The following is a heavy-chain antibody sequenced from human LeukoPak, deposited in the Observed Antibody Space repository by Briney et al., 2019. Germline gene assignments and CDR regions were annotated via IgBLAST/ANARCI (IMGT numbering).Heavy chain of an antibody. CDR1: GYSFTSYW. D-gene: IGHD3-22*01. J-gene: IGHJ4*02. CDR3: ARQSTYYYDSSATY. V-gene: IGHV5-51*01. CDR2: IYPGDSDT. Sequence: GESLKISCKGSGYSFTSYWIGWVRQMPGKGLEWMGIIYPGDSDTRYSPSFEGQVTISVDKSISTAYLQWSSLKASDTAMYYCARQSTYYYDSSATYWGQGTLVTVSS.